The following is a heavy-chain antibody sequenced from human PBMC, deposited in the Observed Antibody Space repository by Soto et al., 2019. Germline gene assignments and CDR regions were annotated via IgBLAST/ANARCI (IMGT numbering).Heavy chain of an antibody. CDR2: ISYDGSNK. V-gene: IGHV3-30-3*01. J-gene: IGHJ4*02. CDR3: ARDPLGQQQLAPYYFDY. CDR1: GFTFSSYA. Sequence: PVGSLRLSCAASGFTFSSYAMHWVRQAPGKGLEWVAVISYDGSNKYYADSVKGRFTISRDNSKNTLYLQMNSLRAEDTAVYYCARDPLGQQQLAPYYFDYWGQGTLVTVSS. D-gene: IGHD6-13*01.